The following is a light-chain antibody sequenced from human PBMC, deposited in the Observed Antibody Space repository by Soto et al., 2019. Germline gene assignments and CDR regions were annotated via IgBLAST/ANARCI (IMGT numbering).Light chain of an antibody. V-gene: IGLV1-51*01. CDR2: DSN. J-gene: IGLJ1*01. CDR1: NSNIGKNY. CDR3: ATWDSSLATLV. Sequence: QSALTQPPSVSATPGQKVTITCSGSNSNIGKNYVSWYQQLPGTAPKLLIYDSNLRPSGIPDRVSGSKSGTSATLGITGLQTGDEADYYCATWDSSLATLVFGAGTKLTVL.